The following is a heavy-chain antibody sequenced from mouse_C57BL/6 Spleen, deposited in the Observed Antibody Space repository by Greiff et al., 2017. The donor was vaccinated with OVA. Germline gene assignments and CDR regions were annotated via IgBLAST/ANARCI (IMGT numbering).Heavy chain of an antibody. V-gene: IGHV14-3*01. CDR1: GFNIKNTY. CDR2: IDPANGNT. CDR3: AREVYYGSSPGYFDV. Sequence: DVKLQESVAELVRPGASVKLSCTASGFNIKNTYMHWVKQRPEQGLEWIGRIDPANGNTKYAPKFQGKATITADTSSNTAYLQLSSLTSEDTAIYYCAREVYYGSSPGYFDVWGTGTTVTVSS. J-gene: IGHJ1*03. D-gene: IGHD1-1*01.